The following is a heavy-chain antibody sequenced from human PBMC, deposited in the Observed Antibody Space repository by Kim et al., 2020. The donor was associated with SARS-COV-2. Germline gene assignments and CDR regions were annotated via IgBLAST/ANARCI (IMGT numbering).Heavy chain of an antibody. D-gene: IGHD1-26*01. Sequence: YSQKFQGRVTITRDTSASTAYMELSSLRSEDTAVYYCARPAGWELLTFDYWGQGTLVTVSS. J-gene: IGHJ4*02. V-gene: IGHV1-3*01. CDR3: ARPAGWELLTFDY.